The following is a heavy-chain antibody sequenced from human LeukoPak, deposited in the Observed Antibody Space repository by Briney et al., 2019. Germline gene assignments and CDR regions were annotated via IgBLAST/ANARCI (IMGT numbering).Heavy chain of an antibody. Sequence: SETLSLTCTVSGGSISSYYWSWIRQPPGKGLEWIGEINHSGSTNYNPSLKSRVTISVDTSKNQFSLKLSSVTAADTAVYYCARSVEWLSSYFDYWGQGTLVTVSS. V-gene: IGHV4-34*01. J-gene: IGHJ4*02. CDR1: GGSISSYY. CDR2: INHSGST. CDR3: ARSVEWLSSYFDY. D-gene: IGHD3-3*01.